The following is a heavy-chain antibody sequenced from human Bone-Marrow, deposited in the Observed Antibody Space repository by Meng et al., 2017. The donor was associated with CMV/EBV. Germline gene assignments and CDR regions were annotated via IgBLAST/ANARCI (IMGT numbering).Heavy chain of an antibody. CDR1: GFTFSSYA. CDR3: ARVGGSPRRGAWLVVTKYHGMDV. Sequence: GGSLRLSCAASGFTFSSYAMHWVRQAPGKGLEWVAVISYDGSNKYYADSVKGRFTISRDNSNCTVYLQITSLLAKDTAVYYCARVGGSPRRGAWLVVTKYHGMDVWGQGTTVIVSS. CDR2: ISYDGSNK. V-gene: IGHV3-30*04. D-gene: IGHD4-23*01. J-gene: IGHJ6*02.